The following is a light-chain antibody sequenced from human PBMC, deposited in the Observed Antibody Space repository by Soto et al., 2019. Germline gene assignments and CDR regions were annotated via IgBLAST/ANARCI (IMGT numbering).Light chain of an antibody. CDR1: QSISTW. CDR3: QQNNGYSRT. Sequence: DIQMTQSPSSLSASVGDRVSITCRASQSISTWLAWYQQQPGGAPRLLIYDASSLQSGVPSRFSGNGSGTEFTLTISSLQPDDFATYYCQQNNGYSRTFGQGTKVDI. V-gene: IGKV1-5*01. J-gene: IGKJ1*01. CDR2: DAS.